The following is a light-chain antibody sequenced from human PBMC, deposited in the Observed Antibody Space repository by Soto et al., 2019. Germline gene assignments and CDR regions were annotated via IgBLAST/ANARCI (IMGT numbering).Light chain of an antibody. CDR3: CSYAGSSTFYV. J-gene: IGLJ1*01. Sequence: QPASVSGSPGQSITISCTGTSSDVGSYNLVSWYQQHPGKAPKLMIYEVSKRPSGVSNRFSGSKSGNTASLTISGLQAEDEADYYCCSYAGSSTFYVFGTGTKVTVL. CDR2: EVS. CDR1: SSDVGSYNL. V-gene: IGLV2-23*02.